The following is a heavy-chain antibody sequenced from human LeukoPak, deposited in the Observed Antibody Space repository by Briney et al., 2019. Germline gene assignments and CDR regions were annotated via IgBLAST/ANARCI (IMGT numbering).Heavy chain of an antibody. D-gene: IGHD3-10*01. CDR2: ISGSGASI. Sequence: PGGSLRLSCVASGFTFSSYEMNWVRQAPGKGLEWVSYISGSGASIYYADSVKGRFTISRDNAKSSLYLQMNSLRAKDTAVYYCARAGYYYASGSYSFDYWGQGTLVTVSS. J-gene: IGHJ4*02. CDR3: ARAGYYYASGSYSFDY. V-gene: IGHV3-48*03. CDR1: GFTFSSYE.